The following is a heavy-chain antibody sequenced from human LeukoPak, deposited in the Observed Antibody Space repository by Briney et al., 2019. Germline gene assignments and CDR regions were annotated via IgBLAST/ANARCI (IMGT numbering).Heavy chain of an antibody. CDR3: ARGRYIDSARGKTIDSGNYNVFDR. Sequence: SETLSLTCTVSDGSISSATYYWGWIRQSPNKGLDWIGGFFYTGSTYYSPSLKSRVTISVDTSENQLSLKLRSVTAADTAVYYCARGRYIDSARGKTIDSGNYNVFDRWGQGTLVTVSS. V-gene: IGHV4-39*07. J-gene: IGHJ4*02. D-gene: IGHD1-26*01. CDR1: DGSISSATYY. CDR2: FFYTGST.